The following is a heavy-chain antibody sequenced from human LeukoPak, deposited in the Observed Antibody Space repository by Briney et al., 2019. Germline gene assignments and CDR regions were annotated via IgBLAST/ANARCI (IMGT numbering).Heavy chain of an antibody. V-gene: IGHV4-31*03. J-gene: IGHJ6*03. CDR2: IYYSGST. Sequence: SETLSLTCTVSGGSISSGGYYWGWIRQHPGKGLEWIGYIYYSGSTYYNPSLKSRVTISVDTSKNQFSLKLSPVTAADTAVYYCARVEFSNYEDYYYYMDVWGKGTTVTVSS. CDR1: GGSISSGGYY. CDR3: ARVEFSNYEDYYYYMDV. D-gene: IGHD4-11*01.